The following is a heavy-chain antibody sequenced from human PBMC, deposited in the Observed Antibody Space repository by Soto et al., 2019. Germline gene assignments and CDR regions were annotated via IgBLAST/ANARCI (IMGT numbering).Heavy chain of an antibody. D-gene: IGHD5-18*01. CDR1: GYTFTSYY. V-gene: IGHV1-46*01. Sequence: ASVKVSCKASGYTFTSYYMHWVRQAPGQGLEWMGIINPSGGSTSYAQKFQGRVTITADKSTSTAYMELSSLRSEDTAVYYCASFPYGYRAYWGQGTLVTVPQ. J-gene: IGHJ4*02. CDR3: ASFPYGYRAY. CDR2: INPSGGST.